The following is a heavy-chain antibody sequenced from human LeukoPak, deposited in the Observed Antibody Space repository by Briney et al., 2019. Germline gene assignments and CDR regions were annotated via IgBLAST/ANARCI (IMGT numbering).Heavy chain of an antibody. J-gene: IGHJ6*01. CDR1: GYTLTELS. D-gene: IGHD1-26*01. CDR3: ATGLGATSYYYYGMDV. CDR2: FDPEDGET. V-gene: IGHV1-24*01. Sequence: ASVTVSCKVSGYTLTELSMHWVRQAPGKGLEWMGGFDPEDGETIYAQKFQGRVTMTEDTSTDTAYMELSSLRSEDTAVYYCATGLGATSYYYYGMDVWGQGTTVTVSS.